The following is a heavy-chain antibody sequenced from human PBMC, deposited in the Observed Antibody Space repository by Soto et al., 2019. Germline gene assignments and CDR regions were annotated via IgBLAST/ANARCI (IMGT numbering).Heavy chain of an antibody. D-gene: IGHD1-26*01. Sequence: QVHLVQSGAEVKKPGASVKVSCKGSGYAFTTYGITWVRQAPGQGLEWMGWISAHNGNTNYAQKLQGRVTVTRDTSTSTAYMELRSLRSDDRAVYYCASGRDGDYWGQGALVTVSS. CDR3: ASGRDGDY. J-gene: IGHJ4*02. CDR2: ISAHNGNT. V-gene: IGHV1-18*01. CDR1: GYAFTTYG.